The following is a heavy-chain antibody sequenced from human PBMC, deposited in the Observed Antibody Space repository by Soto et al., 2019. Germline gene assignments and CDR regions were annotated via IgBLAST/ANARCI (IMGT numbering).Heavy chain of an antibody. J-gene: IGHJ6*02. CDR3: ARADGSGSYWYYYYGMDV. D-gene: IGHD3-10*01. CDR1: GFTFSSYS. V-gene: IGHV3-21*01. Sequence: GGSLRLSCAASGFTFSSYSMNWVRQAPGKGLEWVSSISSSSSYIYYADSVKGRLTISRDNAKNSLYLQMNSLRAEDTAVYYCARADGSGSYWYYYYGMDVWGQGTTVTVSS. CDR2: ISSSSSYI.